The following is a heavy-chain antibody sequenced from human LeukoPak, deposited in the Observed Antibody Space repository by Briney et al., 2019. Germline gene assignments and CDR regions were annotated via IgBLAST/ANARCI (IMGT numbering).Heavy chain of an antibody. Sequence: GGSLRLSCAASGFTFTSYAMSWVRQAAGKGLEWVSAISGSGGSTYYADSVKGRFTTTRDNSKSTPFLQTNSLRGEDTAVYYCAKDPRVGSRVATPCHCGQGTLVTVSS. CDR3: AKDPRVGSRVATPCH. D-gene: IGHD5-24*01. J-gene: IGHJ4*02. CDR1: GFTFTSYA. V-gene: IGHV3-23*01. CDR2: ISGSGGST.